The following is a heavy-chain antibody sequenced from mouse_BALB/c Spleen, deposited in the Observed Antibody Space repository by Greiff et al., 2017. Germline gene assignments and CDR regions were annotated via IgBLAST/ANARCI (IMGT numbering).Heavy chain of an antibody. CDR2: IYPGNSDT. CDR1: GYSFTSYW. J-gene: IGHJ3*01. D-gene: IGHD6-1*01. Sequence: EVQLQQSGTVLARPGASVKMSCKASGYSFTSYWMHWVKQRPGQGLEWIGAIYPGNSDTSYNQKFKGKAKLTAVTSASTAYMELSSLTNEDSAVYYCTRDDASTGFAYWGQGTLVTVSA. CDR3: TRDDASTGFAY. V-gene: IGHV1-5*01.